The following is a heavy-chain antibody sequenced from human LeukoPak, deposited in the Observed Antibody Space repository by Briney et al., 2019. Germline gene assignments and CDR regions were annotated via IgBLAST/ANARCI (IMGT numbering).Heavy chain of an antibody. CDR2: ISSSSSYI. CDR3: ARDERAVAGNLLIDY. V-gene: IGHV3-21*01. Sequence: GGSLRLSCAASGFTFSSYSMNWVRQAPGKGLEWVSSISSSSSYIYYADSVKGRFTISRDNAKNSLYLQMNSLRAEDTAVYYCARDERAVAGNLLIDYWGQGTLVTVSS. D-gene: IGHD6-19*01. CDR1: GFTFSSYS. J-gene: IGHJ4*02.